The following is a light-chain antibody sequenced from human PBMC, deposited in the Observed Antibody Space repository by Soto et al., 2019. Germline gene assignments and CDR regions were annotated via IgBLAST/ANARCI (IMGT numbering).Light chain of an antibody. CDR1: ETIGRAY. CDR3: HQYATSPFT. V-gene: IGKV3-20*01. J-gene: IGKJ2*01. CDR2: ATS. Sequence: IVLTQSPGTLSLSPGERATVSCRASETIGRAYFAWYQHRPGRTPRLVLSATSNRAAGIPDRFGGSGSGADFTLPISGVEPEDFAVYSCHQYATSPFTFGQGTKLEI.